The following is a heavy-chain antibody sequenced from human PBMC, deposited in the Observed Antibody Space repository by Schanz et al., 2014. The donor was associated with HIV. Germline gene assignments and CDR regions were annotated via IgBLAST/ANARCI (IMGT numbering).Heavy chain of an antibody. V-gene: IGHV3-30*03. CDR3: ARQGLRFSFWLDY. Sequence: QVQLVESGGGVVRPGRSLRLSCAASGFTFSSFGMHWVRQAPGKGLEWVAVISYDGSNKKYADSVKGRFTISRDNSKNSLSLLIKSLRAEDTAVYGCARQGLRFSFWLDYWGQGTPVTVS. J-gene: IGHJ4*02. CDR2: ISYDGSNK. CDR1: GFTFSSFG. D-gene: IGHD4-17*01.